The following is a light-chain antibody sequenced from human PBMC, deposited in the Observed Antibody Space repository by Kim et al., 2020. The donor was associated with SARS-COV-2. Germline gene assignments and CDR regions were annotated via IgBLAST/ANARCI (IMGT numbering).Light chain of an antibody. J-gene: IGLJ3*02. CDR3: AAWDDGLSAWV. CDR2: TNG. V-gene: IGLV1-47*01. CDR1: SSSY. Sequence: QSVLTQPPSVSGTPGQRVTISCSGSSSSYTYWYHQLPGTAPKFLINTNGQRPSGVPDRAGVSDRFSASKSGPSASLAISGLRSEDEGDYYCAAWDDGLSAWVFGGGTQLTVL.